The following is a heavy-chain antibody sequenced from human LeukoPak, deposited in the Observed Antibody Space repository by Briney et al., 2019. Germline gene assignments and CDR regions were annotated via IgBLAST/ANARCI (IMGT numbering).Heavy chain of an antibody. D-gene: IGHD4-17*01. CDR1: IHPISIYH. J-gene: IGHJ6*02. V-gene: IGHV4-4*07. Sequence: SETLSLTCTVSIHPISIYHWSWIPQPTGKGLEWIGRIYTSGNTTYNPSLKSRVIMSVDTSKNQFSLMQSSVTTADTAVYYCARDSPETKVTSRRPYYYYGMDVWGQGTMVTVSS. CDR2: IYTSGNT. CDR3: ARDSPETKVTSRRPYYYYGMDV.